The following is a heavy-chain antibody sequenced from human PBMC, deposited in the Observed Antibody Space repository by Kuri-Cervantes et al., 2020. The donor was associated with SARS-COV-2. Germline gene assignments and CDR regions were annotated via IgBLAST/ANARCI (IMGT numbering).Heavy chain of an antibody. Sequence: GSLRLSCPVSGGSVSSGSYYWSWIRQPPGKGLEWIGYIYCSGSTNYNPSLKSRVTISVDTSKNQFSLKLSSVTAADTAVYYCARGSSPTALIDYWGQGTLVTVSS. J-gene: IGHJ4*02. CDR3: ARGSSPTALIDY. D-gene: IGHD6-13*01. CDR1: GGSVSSGSYY. V-gene: IGHV4-61*01. CDR2: IYCSGST.